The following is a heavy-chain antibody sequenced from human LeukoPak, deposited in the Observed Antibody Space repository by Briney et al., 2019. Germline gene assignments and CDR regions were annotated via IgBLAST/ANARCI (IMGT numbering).Heavy chain of an antibody. D-gene: IGHD5-12*01. CDR1: GYTFTSYG. J-gene: IGHJ5*02. V-gene: IGHV1-18*01. CDR2: ISAYNGKT. CDR3: ARGWAPRKEWLILNWFDP. Sequence: ASVKVSCKAFGYTFTSYGISWVRRAPGQGLEWMGWISAYNGKTNSAQKFQGRVTMTTDTSTSTAYMDLRSLRSDDTAVYYCARGWAPRKEWLILNWFDPWGQGTLVTVSS.